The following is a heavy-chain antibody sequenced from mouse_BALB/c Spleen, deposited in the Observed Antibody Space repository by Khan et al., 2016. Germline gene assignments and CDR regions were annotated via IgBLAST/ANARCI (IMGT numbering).Heavy chain of an antibody. D-gene: IGHD1-1*01. V-gene: IGHV3-2*02. Sequence: EVQLQESGPGLVKPSQSLSLTCTVTGYSITSDYAWNWIRQFPGNKLEWMGYISYSGSTSYNPSLKSRISLTRDTSKNQFFLQLNSVTTEDTATXHCARDYFVSSYFDYWSRGPTLTVSS. J-gene: IGHJ2*01. CDR3: ARDYFVSSYFDY. CDR2: ISYSGST. CDR1: GYSITSDYA.